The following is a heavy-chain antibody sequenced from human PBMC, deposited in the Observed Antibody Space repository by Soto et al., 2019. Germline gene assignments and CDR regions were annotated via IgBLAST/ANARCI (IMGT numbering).Heavy chain of an antibody. V-gene: IGHV1-24*01. D-gene: IGHD3-10*01. Sequence: ASVKVSCKVSGYTLNELSMHWVRHAPGKGLEWMGGFDPEDGETIYAQKFQGRVTMTEDTSTDTAYMELSSLRSEDTAVYYCATYYYGSGSYYIFYFDYWGQGTLVTVSS. CDR1: GYTLNELS. CDR3: ATYYYGSGSYYIFYFDY. J-gene: IGHJ4*02. CDR2: FDPEDGET.